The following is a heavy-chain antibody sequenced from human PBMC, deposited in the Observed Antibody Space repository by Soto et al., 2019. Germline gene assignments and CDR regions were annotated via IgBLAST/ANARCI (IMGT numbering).Heavy chain of an antibody. CDR1: GGTFSSSA. V-gene: IGHV1-69*13. Sequence: SVKVSCMASGGTFSSSAKSGARHAPGQGLEWMGGIIHILGTANSAQKSQGRVTITADEPPSTPYMELSSLRSEDTAVYSCAVRLTWFDPWGQGTLAT. CDR3: AVRLTWFDP. D-gene: IGHD3-10*01. CDR2: IIHILGTA. J-gene: IGHJ5*02.